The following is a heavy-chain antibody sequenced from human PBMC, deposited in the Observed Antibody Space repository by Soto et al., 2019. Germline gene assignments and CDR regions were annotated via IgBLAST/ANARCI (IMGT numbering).Heavy chain of an antibody. Sequence: EVQLVESGGGLVQPGGSLRLSCAASGFTFSSHWMHWARQAPGEGLVWVARINPDGSTTNFADSVKGRFTVSRDNAKNTVYLQVNSLRAGDTAVYYCARGGLYAYYKYIWGQGTLVTVSS. V-gene: IGHV3-74*01. D-gene: IGHD3-16*01. CDR1: GFTFSSHW. CDR3: ARGGLYAYYKYI. CDR2: INPDGSTT. J-gene: IGHJ4*02.